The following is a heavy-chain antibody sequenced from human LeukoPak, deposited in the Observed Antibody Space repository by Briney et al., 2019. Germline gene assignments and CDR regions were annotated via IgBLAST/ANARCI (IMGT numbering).Heavy chain of an antibody. CDR2: IWYDGSNK. Sequence: GRSLRLSCAASGFTFSNYGMHWVRQAPGKGLEGVAVIWYDGSNKYYADSVKGRFTISRDNSKIILYLQINSLRAEDTAVYYCARDASDTAMVGYFQHWGQGTLVTVSS. CDR3: ARDASDTAMVGYFQH. D-gene: IGHD5-18*01. V-gene: IGHV3-33*01. J-gene: IGHJ1*01. CDR1: GFTFSNYG.